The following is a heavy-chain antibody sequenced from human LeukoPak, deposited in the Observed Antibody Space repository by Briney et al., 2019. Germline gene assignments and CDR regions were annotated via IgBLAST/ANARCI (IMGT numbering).Heavy chain of an antibody. CDR3: AKSLMDNQWNKNYFDY. V-gene: IGHV3-23*01. D-gene: IGHD2-8*01. Sequence: QPGGSLRLSCAASGFTFGSIAMTWVRQASRKGLEWVSTVRSNGDTTYNADSVKGRFAISRDNSKNTLNLQMNSLRAEDTAVYYCAKSLMDNQWNKNYFDYWGQGTLVTVSS. CDR2: VRSNGDTT. J-gene: IGHJ4*02. CDR1: GFTFGSIA.